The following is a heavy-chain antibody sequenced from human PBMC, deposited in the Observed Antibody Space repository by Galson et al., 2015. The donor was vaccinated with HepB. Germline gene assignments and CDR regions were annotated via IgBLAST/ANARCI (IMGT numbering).Heavy chain of an antibody. D-gene: IGHD3-3*01. CDR3: ARDWSDSDFHYDS. CDR1: GGSVSDSY. J-gene: IGHJ4*02. CDR2: IYSDGTT. V-gene: IGHV4-4*07. Sequence: SETLSLTCTVSGGSVSDSYWGWIRQSAENGLEFIRQIYSDGTTNYNPSLRSRVTMSVDASKNHFSLILRSVTAADTAIYYYARDWSDSDFHYDSWGQGILVTVSS.